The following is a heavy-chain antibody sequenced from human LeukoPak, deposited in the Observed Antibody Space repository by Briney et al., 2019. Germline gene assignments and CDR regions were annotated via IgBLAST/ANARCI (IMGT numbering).Heavy chain of an antibody. CDR2: INTDGSET. Sequence: GGSLRLSCAASGFTFSSYWMHWVRQGPGKGLVWVSRINTDGSETIYADSVKGRFTISRDNAKNTLYLQMNSLRAEDTVVYYCARGVTSNAPSDCWGQGTLVTVSS. D-gene: IGHD4-11*01. CDR1: GFTFSSYW. V-gene: IGHV3-74*01. CDR3: ARGVTSNAPSDC. J-gene: IGHJ4*02.